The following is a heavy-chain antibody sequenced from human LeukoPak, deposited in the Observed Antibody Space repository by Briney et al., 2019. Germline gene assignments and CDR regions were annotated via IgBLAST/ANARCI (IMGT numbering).Heavy chain of an antibody. D-gene: IGHD2-2*03. V-gene: IGHV4-34*01. CDR3: ARGSGYCSSTSCYCRYYYYYGMDV. CDR2: INHSGST. CDR1: GGSFSGYY. Sequence: SETLSLTCAVYGGSFSGYYWSWIRQPPGKGLEWIGEINHSGSTNYNTSLKSRVTISVDTSKNQFSLKLSSVTAADTAVYYCARGSGYCSSTSCYCRYYYYYGMDVWGQGTTVTVSS. J-gene: IGHJ6*02.